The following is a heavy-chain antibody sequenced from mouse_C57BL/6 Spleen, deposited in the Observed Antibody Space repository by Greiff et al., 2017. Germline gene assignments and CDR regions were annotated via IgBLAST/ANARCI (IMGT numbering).Heavy chain of an antibody. CDR1: GFTFSSYA. D-gene: IGHD2-1*01. CDR3: ARDPRYGNWFAY. J-gene: IGHJ3*01. V-gene: IGHV5-4*01. Sequence: EVHLVESGGGLVKPGGSLKLSCAASGFTFSSYAMSWVRQTPEKRLEWVATISDGGSYTYYPDNVKGPFTISRDNAKNNLYLQMSHLKSEDTAMYYCARDPRYGNWFAYWGQGTLVTVSA. CDR2: ISDGGSYT.